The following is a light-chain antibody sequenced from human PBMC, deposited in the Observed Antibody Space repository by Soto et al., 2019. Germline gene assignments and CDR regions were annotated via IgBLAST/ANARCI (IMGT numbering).Light chain of an antibody. V-gene: IGKV3-20*01. Sequence: EIVLTQSPGTLSLSPGERATLSCRASQSVSSSYLAWYQQKPGQAPRLLIYGASSRATGIPDRFSGSGSGTHLTLTISRLEPEEFAVYYCQQYGSSPRYTFGQGTKLEIK. CDR1: QSVSSSY. J-gene: IGKJ2*01. CDR2: GAS. CDR3: QQYGSSPRYT.